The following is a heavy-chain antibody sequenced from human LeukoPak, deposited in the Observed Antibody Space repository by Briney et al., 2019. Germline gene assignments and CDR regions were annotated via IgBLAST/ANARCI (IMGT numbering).Heavy chain of an antibody. D-gene: IGHD3-10*01. CDR3: ARDLFYYGSGSFDY. J-gene: IGHJ4*02. V-gene: IGHV3-48*01. Sequence: GGSLRLSCAASGFTFSSYSMNWVRQAPGKGLEWVSYISSSSSTIYYADSVKARFTISRYNAKNSLYLQINSLIAEDTAVYYCARDLFYYGSGSFDYWGQGTLVTVSS. CDR2: ISSSSSTI. CDR1: GFTFSSYS.